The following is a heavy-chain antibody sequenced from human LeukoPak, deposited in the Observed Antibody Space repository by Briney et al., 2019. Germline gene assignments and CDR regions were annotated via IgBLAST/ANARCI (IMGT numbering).Heavy chain of an antibody. V-gene: IGHV3-48*02. CDR2: ISSSGSTI. CDR3: ARDRDSGDYTAAPGDY. Sequence: PGGSLRLSCAASGFTFSSYSMNWVRQAPGKGPEWISYISSSGSTINYADSVKGRFTISRDSAKNSLYLQMNSLRDEDTAVYYCARDRDSGDYTAAPGDYWGQGTLVTVSS. CDR1: GFTFSSYS. J-gene: IGHJ4*02. D-gene: IGHD4-17*01.